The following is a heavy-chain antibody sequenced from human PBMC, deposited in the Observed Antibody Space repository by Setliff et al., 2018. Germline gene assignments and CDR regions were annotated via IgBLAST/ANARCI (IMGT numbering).Heavy chain of an antibody. J-gene: IGHJ4*02. CDR1: GYTFTSYA. V-gene: IGHV7-4-1*02. D-gene: IGHD1-26*01. Sequence: GASVKVSCKASGYTFTSYAMDWVRQAPGQGLEWMGWINTNTEKPTYAQGFTGRYVFSLDTSVTTAYLQISSLKAQDSAVYYCASQMGTSETYPKWGQGTPVTVS. CDR3: ASQMGTSETYPK. CDR2: INTNTEKP.